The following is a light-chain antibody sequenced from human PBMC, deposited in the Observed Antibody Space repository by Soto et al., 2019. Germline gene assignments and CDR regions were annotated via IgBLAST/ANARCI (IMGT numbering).Light chain of an antibody. CDR2: EVS. J-gene: IGLJ3*02. CDR3: SSYTTSGTPV. CDR1: SSDVGGYNY. V-gene: IGLV2-14*01. Sequence: QSALTQPASVSGSPGQSITLSCTGTSSDVGGYNYLSWYQQNPGKAPKVMIYEVSKRPSGVSNRFSGSKSGNTASLTISGLQAEDEADYYCSSYTTSGTPVFGGGTKLTVL.